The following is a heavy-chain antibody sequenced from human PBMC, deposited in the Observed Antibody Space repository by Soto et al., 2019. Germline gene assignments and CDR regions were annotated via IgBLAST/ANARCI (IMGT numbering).Heavy chain of an antibody. D-gene: IGHD2-2*01. V-gene: IGHV1-69*13. Sequence: ASVKFSCKASGGTFSSYAISWVRQAPGQGLEWMGGIIPIFGTANYAQKFQGRVTITADESTSTAYMELNSLKTEDTAVYYCTTDRLSGGYCGSTPSCSGYWGQGTLVTVSS. CDR1: GGTFSSYA. J-gene: IGHJ4*02. CDR2: IIPIFGTA. CDR3: TTDRLSGGYCGSTPSCSGY.